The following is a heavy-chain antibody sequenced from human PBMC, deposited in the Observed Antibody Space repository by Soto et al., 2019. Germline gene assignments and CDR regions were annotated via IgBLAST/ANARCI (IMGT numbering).Heavy chain of an antibody. V-gene: IGHV4-59*08. CDR2: NYYSGST. CDR1: GGSITNYY. D-gene: IGHD4-17*01. CDR3: ARHLGYGDNFFDY. Sequence: SETLSLTCTVSGGSITNYYWSWIRQPPGKGLEWIGYNYYSGSTNYNPSLKSRVTMSVDTSKNQFSLKLSSVTAEDTAVYYCARHLGYGDNFFDYWGQGTPVTVSS. J-gene: IGHJ4*02.